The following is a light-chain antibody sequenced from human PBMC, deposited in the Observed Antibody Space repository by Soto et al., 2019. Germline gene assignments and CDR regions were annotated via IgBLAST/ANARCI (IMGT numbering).Light chain of an antibody. CDR1: STDVGAYNY. CDR3: ISYTGKSASYV. Sequence: QSVLAQPASVSGSPGQSITISCTGTSTDVGAYNYVAWYQQHPGKPPKLIIYEVTNRPSGVSYRFSASKSGNTASLTISGLHSEDEADYYCISYTGKSASYVFGTGTKVTVL. V-gene: IGLV2-14*01. CDR2: EVT. J-gene: IGLJ1*01.